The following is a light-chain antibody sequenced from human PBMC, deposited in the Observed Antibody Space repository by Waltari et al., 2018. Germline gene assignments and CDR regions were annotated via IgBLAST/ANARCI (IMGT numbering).Light chain of an antibody. CDR3: QSYDSGLNGLF. CDR1: SSNIGSPYK. CDR2: DDS. V-gene: IGLV1-40*01. J-gene: IGLJ2*01. Sequence: QSVLTQPPSVSGAPGQRVTISCTGSSSNIGSPYKVHWYQQVPGRAPKLLIYDDSHRPSGVPDRFSGSKSGTSASLAITGLQAEDEAEYFCQSYDSGLNGLFFGGGTKVTVL.